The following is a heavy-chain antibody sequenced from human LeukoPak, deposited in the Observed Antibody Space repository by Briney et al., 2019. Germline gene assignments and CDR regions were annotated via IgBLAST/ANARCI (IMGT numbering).Heavy chain of an antibody. J-gene: IGHJ4*02. V-gene: IGHV1-8*03. Sequence: ASVKVSCKASGYTFTSYDINWVRQATGQGLEGVGWMNPNSGNTGYAQKYQGRVTITRNTSISTAYMELSSLRSEDTAVYYCARARRYCSSTSCYSDFHYWGQGTLVTVSS. CDR1: GYTFTSYD. CDR3: ARARRYCSSTSCYSDFHY. D-gene: IGHD2-2*01. CDR2: MNPNSGNT.